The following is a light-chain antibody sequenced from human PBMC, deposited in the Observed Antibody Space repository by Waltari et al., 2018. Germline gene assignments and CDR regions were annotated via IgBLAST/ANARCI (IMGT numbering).Light chain of an antibody. CDR1: QSVASSY. Sequence: EIVLTQSPGTLSLSPGERATLSCRASQSVASSYLAWYQQKPGQAPRLLIYDASSRATGIPDRFSGSGSGTDFTLTISRLEPEDFAVYYCQQYATSPLTCGGGTKVEIK. CDR2: DAS. V-gene: IGKV3-20*01. J-gene: IGKJ4*01. CDR3: QQYATSPLT.